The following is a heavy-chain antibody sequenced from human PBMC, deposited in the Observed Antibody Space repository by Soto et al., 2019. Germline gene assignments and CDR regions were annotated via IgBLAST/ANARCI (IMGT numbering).Heavy chain of an antibody. CDR1: GFTFSSYS. V-gene: IGHV3-21*01. CDR2: ISSSSSYI. D-gene: IGHD6-13*01. CDR3: ARASSSWYEGWFDP. Sequence: EVQLVESGGGLVKPGGSLRLSCAASGFTFSSYSMNWVRQAPGKGLEWVSSISSSSSYIYYADSVKGRFTISRDNAKNSLYLQMTSLRAEDTAVYYCARASSSWYEGWFDPWGQGTLVTVSS. J-gene: IGHJ5*02.